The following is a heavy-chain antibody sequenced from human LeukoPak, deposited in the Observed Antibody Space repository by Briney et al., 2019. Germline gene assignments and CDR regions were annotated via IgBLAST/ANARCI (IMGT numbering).Heavy chain of an antibody. D-gene: IGHD2-21*01. CDR2: LSDNGGSP. CDR1: GFTFSNYA. CDR3: AKDPETYSSRWFDS. Sequence: PGGSLRLCCAASGFTFSNYAMSWVRQAPGKGLEWVSSLSDNGGSPYYADSVKGRFTISRDNSKNTLYLHMNSLRVEDTAVYYCAKDPETYSSRWFDSWGREPWSPSPQ. J-gene: IGHJ5*01. V-gene: IGHV3-23*01.